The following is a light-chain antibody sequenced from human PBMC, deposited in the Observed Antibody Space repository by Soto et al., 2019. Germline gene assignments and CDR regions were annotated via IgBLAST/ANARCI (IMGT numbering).Light chain of an antibody. CDR3: QSYDSSLSAYYV. CDR1: SSNIGAGYD. CDR2: GNS. V-gene: IGLV1-40*01. J-gene: IGLJ1*01. Sequence: QSVLTQPPSVSGAPGQRVTIPCTGSSSNIGAGYDVHWYQQLPGTAPKLLIYGNSNRPSGVPDRFSGSKSGTSASLAITGLQAEDEADYYCQSYDSSLSAYYVFGTGTKLTVL.